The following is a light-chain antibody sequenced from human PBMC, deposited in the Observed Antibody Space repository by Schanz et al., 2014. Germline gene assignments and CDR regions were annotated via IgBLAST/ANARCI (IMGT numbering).Light chain of an antibody. CDR2: DNN. V-gene: IGLV1-51*01. Sequence: QSVLTQPPSVSAAPGQWVTISCSGTTSNIGSNYVSWYQQLPRTAPKLLIYDNNKRPSGIPDRFSGSKSGTSATLGITGLQTGDEADYYCGTWDGGLSAGVFGGGTQLTVL. CDR3: GTWDGGLSAGV. CDR1: TSNIGSNY. J-gene: IGLJ7*01.